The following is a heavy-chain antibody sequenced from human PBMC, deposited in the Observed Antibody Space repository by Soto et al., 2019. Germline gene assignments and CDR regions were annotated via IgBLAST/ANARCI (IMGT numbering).Heavy chain of an antibody. V-gene: IGHV1-58*01. Sequence: SVKVSCKASGFTFTISAVQWVRQARGQRLEWIGWIVVGSGNTNYAQKFQERVTITRDMSTSTAYMELSSLRSEDTAVHYCAADWGSSPNNYYYYYGMDVWGQGTTVTSP. J-gene: IGHJ6*02. D-gene: IGHD3-16*01. CDR2: IVVGSGNT. CDR3: AADWGSSPNNYYYYYGMDV. CDR1: GFTFTISA.